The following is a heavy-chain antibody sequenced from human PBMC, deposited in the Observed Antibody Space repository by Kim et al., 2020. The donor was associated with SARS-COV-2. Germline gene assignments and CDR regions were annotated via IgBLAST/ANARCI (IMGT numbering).Heavy chain of an antibody. D-gene: IGHD6-13*01. V-gene: IGHV4-4*02. CDR1: GGSISSSNW. CDR2: IYHSGST. CDR3: ARGNASAAEFDY. Sequence: SETLSLTCAVSGGSISSSNWWSWVLQPPGERLEWIGEIYHSGSTNYNPSLKSRVTISVDKTKNQFSLQLISLTAADTAVYYCARGNASAAEFDYVCQGTL. J-gene: IGHJ4*02.